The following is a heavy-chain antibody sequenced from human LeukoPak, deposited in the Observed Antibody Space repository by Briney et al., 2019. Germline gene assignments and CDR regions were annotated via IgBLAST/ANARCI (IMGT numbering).Heavy chain of an antibody. CDR2: IRYDENNK. V-gene: IGHV3-30*02. D-gene: IGHD4-23*01. CDR1: GFTFTTCA. J-gene: IGHJ5*02. Sequence: PGGSLRLSCAASGFTFTTCAMHWVRQAPGKGLEWVAYIRYDENNKNYADSVKGRFTISRDNSKDMLYLQMNSLRPEDTAVYYCAKGDDYGANTRLPKYNWFDPWGQGTLVTVSS. CDR3: AKGDDYGANTRLPKYNWFDP.